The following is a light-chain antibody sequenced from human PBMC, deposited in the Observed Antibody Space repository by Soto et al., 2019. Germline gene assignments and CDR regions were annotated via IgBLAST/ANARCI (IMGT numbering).Light chain of an antibody. CDR2: DAX. CDR3: QQYNSYST. V-gene: IGKV1-5*01. CDR1: QSIIIW. J-gene: IGKJ1*01. Sequence: DIQMTQSPSTLSASVGDRVTITCRASQSIIIWLAWYXXXXXXSPXXXIYDAXSLESGVSSRFSGSGSGTEFTLTISSLQPDDFATYYCQQYNSYSTFGQGTRWIS.